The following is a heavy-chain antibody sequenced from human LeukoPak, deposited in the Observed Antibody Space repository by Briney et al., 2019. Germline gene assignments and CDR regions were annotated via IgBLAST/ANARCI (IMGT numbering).Heavy chain of an antibody. CDR1: GFTFSPYG. J-gene: IGHJ3*02. CDR2: MSYDGSYE. D-gene: IGHD2/OR15-2a*01. CDR3: ARVSILIVPYYAFDI. Sequence: PGGSLRLSCAASGFTFSPYGVHWVRQAPGKGLEWVSVMSYDGSYEYLADSVKGRFTISRDNAKNSLYLQMNSLRAEDTAVYYCARVSILIVPYYAFDIWGQGTMVTVSS. V-gene: IGHV3-30*03.